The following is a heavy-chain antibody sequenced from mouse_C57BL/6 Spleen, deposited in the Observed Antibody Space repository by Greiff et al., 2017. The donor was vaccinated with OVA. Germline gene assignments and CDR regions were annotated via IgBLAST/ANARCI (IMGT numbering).Heavy chain of an antibody. CDR1: GFTFTDYY. V-gene: IGHV7-3*01. Sequence: EVMLVESGGGLVQPGGSLSLSCAASGFTFTDYYMSWVRQPPGKALEWLGFIRNKANGYTTEYSASVKGRFTISRDNSQSILYLQMNALRAEDSATYYCASSRSMVTTGFAYWGQGTLVTVSA. CDR2: IRNKANGYTT. J-gene: IGHJ3*01. CDR3: ASSRSMVTTGFAY. D-gene: IGHD2-2*01.